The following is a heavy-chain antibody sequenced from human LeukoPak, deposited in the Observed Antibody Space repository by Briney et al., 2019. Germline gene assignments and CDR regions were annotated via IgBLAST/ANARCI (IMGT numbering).Heavy chain of an antibody. CDR3: ATMWTTVTDAFDF. CDR2: ISSSGGTI. Sequence: GGSLRLSCAASGFTFSNYEMNWVRRAPGKGLEWVSYISSSGGTIYYADSVRGRFTISRDNAKNSLYLQVNSLRVEDTAVYYCATMWTTVTDAFDFWGQGTMVTVSS. J-gene: IGHJ3*01. V-gene: IGHV3-48*03. CDR1: GFTFSNYE. D-gene: IGHD4-17*01.